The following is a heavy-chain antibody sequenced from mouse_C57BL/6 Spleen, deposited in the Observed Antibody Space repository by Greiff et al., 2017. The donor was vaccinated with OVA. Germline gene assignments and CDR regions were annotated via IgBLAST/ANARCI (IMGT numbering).Heavy chain of an antibody. CDR3: ARHGDYGYDGALYCFDY. CDR1: GYTFTEYT. J-gene: IGHJ2*01. Sequence: QVQLQQSGAELVKPGASVKLSCKASGYTFTEYTIHWVKQRSGQGLEWIGWFYPGSGSIKYNEKFKDKATLTADKSSSTVYMEVSRLTSEDSAVYFCARHGDYGYDGALYCFDYWGQGTTLTVSS. CDR2: FYPGSGSI. D-gene: IGHD2-2*01. V-gene: IGHV1-62-2*01.